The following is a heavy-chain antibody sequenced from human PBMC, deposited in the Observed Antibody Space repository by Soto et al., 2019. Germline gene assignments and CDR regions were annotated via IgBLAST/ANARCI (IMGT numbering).Heavy chain of an antibody. Sequence: QLQLQESGPGLVKPSETLSLTCTVSGGSISSSSYYWGWIRQPPGKGLEWIGSIYYSGSTYYNPSLKSRVTISVDTSKNQFSLKLSSVTAADTAVYYCARIQLWPDTMFYWGQGTLVTVSS. CDR1: GGSISSSSYY. J-gene: IGHJ4*02. CDR2: IYYSGST. V-gene: IGHV4-39*01. D-gene: IGHD5-18*01. CDR3: ARIQLWPDTMFY.